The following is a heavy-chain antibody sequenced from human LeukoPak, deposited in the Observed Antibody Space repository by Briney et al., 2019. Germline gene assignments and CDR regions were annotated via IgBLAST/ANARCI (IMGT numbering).Heavy chain of an antibody. J-gene: IGHJ4*02. CDR3: ARVSFSSRRKTVAAKQLDY. D-gene: IGHD6-19*01. CDR2: INHSGST. V-gene: IGHV4-34*01. CDR1: GGSFSGYY. Sequence: SSETLSLTCAVYGGSFSGYYWSWIRQPPGKGLEWIGEINHSGSTNYNPSLKSRVTISVDTSKNQFSLKLSSVTAADTAVYYCARVSFSSRRKTVAAKQLDYWGQGTLVTVSS.